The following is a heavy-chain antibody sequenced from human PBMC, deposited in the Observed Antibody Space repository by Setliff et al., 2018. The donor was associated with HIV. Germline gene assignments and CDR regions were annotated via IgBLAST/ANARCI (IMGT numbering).Heavy chain of an antibody. CDR2: INHSGST. Sequence: SETLSLTCAVYGGSFSSYSMNWVRQAPGKGLEWVGEINHSGSTNYNPSLRSRVTISIDTSKNQFSLKLSSVTAADTAVYYCARTYGSGEHWFDPWGQGTLVTSPQ. D-gene: IGHD3-10*01. V-gene: IGHV4-34*01. CDR1: GGSFSSYS. J-gene: IGHJ5*02. CDR3: ARTYGSGEHWFDP.